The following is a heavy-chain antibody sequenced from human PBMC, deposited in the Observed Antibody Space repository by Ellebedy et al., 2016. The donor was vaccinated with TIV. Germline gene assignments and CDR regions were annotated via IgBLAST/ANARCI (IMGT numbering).Heavy chain of an antibody. Sequence: GESLKISCAASGFTVSSNYMSWVRQAPGKGLEWVSVIYSGGSTYYADSVKGRFTLSRDNSKNTLYLQMNSLRAEDTAVYYCARRPNYYGMDVWGQGTTVTVSS. CDR3: ARRPNYYGMDV. CDR1: GFTVSSNY. CDR2: IYSGGST. D-gene: IGHD6-6*01. J-gene: IGHJ6*02. V-gene: IGHV3-53*01.